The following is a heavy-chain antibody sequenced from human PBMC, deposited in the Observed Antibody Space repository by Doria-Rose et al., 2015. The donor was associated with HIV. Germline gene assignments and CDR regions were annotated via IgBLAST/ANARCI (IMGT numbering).Heavy chain of an antibody. J-gene: IGHJ4*02. Sequence: QVTLKESDPVLVKPTETLTLTCTVSGVSLSSPGMGVSWIRQPPGKALEWLANIFSDDERSYKPSLKSRLTISRGTSRGQVVLTMTDMDPVDTDTYYCARIKSSRWYHKYYFDFWGQGTLVIVSA. D-gene: IGHD6-13*01. CDR1: GVSLSSPGMG. CDR2: IFSDDER. V-gene: IGHV2-26*01. CDR3: ARIKSSRWYHKYYFDF.